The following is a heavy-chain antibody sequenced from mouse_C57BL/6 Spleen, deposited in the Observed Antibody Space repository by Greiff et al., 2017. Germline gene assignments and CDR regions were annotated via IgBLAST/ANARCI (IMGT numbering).Heavy chain of an antibody. Sequence: EVMLVESGGDLVKPGGSLKLSCAASGFTFSSYGMSWVRQTPDKRLEWVATISSGGSYTYYPDSVKGRFTISRDNAKNTLYLQMSSLKSEDTAMYYCARPKDYDGGGWFAYWGQGTLVTVSA. CDR1: GFTFSSYG. V-gene: IGHV5-6*01. D-gene: IGHD2-4*01. CDR2: ISSGGSYT. J-gene: IGHJ3*01. CDR3: ARPKDYDGGGWFAY.